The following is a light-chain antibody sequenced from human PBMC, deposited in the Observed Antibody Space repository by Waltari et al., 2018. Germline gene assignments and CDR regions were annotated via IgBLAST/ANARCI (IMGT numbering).Light chain of an antibody. CDR2: GAS. Sequence: EIVMTQSPATLSVFPGERATLSCRASQSIRSKLARYQHKPGQAPRLLIYGASTRATGIPARFSGSGSGTEFTLTISSLQSEDFAVYFCQQYDNWLGTFGQGTKVEIK. CDR1: QSIRSK. CDR3: QQYDNWLGT. V-gene: IGKV3-15*01. J-gene: IGKJ1*01.